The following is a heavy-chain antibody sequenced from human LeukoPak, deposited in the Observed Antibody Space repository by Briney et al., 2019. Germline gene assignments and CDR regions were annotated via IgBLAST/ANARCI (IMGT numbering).Heavy chain of an antibody. CDR2: IYYSGST. J-gene: IGHJ5*02. V-gene: IGHV4-39*07. CDR1: GGSISSGGYY. CDR3: ARGGMVYAIPGWFDP. Sequence: PSQTLSLTCTVSGGSISSGGYYWGWIRQPPGKGLEWVGSIYYSGSTYYNPSLKSRVTISVDTSKSQFSLKLSSVTAADTAVYYCARGGMVYAIPGWFDPWGQGTLVTVSS. D-gene: IGHD2-8*01.